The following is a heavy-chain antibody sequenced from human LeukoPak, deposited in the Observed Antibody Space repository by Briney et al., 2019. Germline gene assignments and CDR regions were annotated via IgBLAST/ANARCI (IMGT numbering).Heavy chain of an antibody. CDR2: IYYSGST. CDR1: GGSISSSNW. V-gene: IGHV4-39*01. Sequence: PSETLSLTCAVSGGSISSSNWWSWVRQPPGKGLEWIGSIYYSGSTYYNPSLKSRVTISVDTSKNQFSLKLSSVTAADTAVYYCARHDTARGDYWGQGTLVTVSS. J-gene: IGHJ4*02. CDR3: ARHDTARGDY. D-gene: IGHD5-18*01.